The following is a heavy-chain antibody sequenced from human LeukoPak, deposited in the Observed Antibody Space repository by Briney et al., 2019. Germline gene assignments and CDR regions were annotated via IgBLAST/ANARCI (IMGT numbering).Heavy chain of an antibody. CDR3: ARDRAVAGGIDY. D-gene: IGHD6-19*01. Sequence: SETLSLTCTVSGGSISSYYWSWIRQPPGKGLKWMGYIYYSGSTNYNPALKSRVTISVDTPKNQFSLKLSSVTAADTAVSYCARDRAVAGGIDYWGQGTLVTVSS. J-gene: IGHJ4*02. CDR2: IYYSGST. CDR1: GGSISSYY. V-gene: IGHV4-59*01.